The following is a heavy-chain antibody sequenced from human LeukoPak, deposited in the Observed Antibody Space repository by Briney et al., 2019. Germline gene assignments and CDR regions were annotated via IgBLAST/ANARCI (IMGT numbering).Heavy chain of an antibody. CDR2: INSGGSGI. J-gene: IGHJ4*02. V-gene: IGHV3-48*03. D-gene: IGHD3-10*01. CDR3: ARDPPLWFGEPRYYFDY. Sequence: GGSLRLSCAVSGFTFSSYEMNWVRQAPGRGLEWVSYINSGGSGIQYADSVKGRFTISRDNAKNSLYLQMNSLRAEDTAVYYCARDPPLWFGEPRYYFDYWGQGTLVTVSS. CDR1: GFTFSSYE.